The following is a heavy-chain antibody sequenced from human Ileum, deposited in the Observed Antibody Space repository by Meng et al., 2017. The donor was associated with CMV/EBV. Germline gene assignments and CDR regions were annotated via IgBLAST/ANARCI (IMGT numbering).Heavy chain of an antibody. CDR1: GGTFSSYT. CDR3: ARMGGVTNWGFVY. D-gene: IGHD3-16*01. J-gene: IGHJ4*02. CDR2: IIPFFSAS. Sequence: CRASGGTFSSYTVTWVRQAPGQGLGWIGEIIPFFSASTYAQKLQGRVTFTTDESTATVDMELSSLTSEDTAVYYCARMGGVTNWGFVYWGQGALVTVSS. V-gene: IGHV1-69*05.